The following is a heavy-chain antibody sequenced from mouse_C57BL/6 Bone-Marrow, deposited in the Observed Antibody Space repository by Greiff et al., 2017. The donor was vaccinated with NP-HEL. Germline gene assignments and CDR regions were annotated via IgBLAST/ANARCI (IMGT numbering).Heavy chain of an antibody. CDR2: ISNGGGST. Sequence: EVQGVESGGGLVQPGGSLKLSCAASGFTFSDYYMYWVRQTPEKRLEWVAYISNGGGSTYYPDTVKGRFTISRDNAKNTLYLQMSRLKSEDTAMYYCARPQFYYGSPHFDYWGQGTTLTVSS. CDR3: ARPQFYYGSPHFDY. V-gene: IGHV5-12*01. D-gene: IGHD1-1*01. J-gene: IGHJ2*01. CDR1: GFTFSDYY.